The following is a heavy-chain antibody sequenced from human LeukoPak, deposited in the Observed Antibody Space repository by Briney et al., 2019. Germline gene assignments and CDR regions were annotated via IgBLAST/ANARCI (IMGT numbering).Heavy chain of an antibody. CDR3: ARDYYDSSGYLRY. D-gene: IGHD3-22*01. Sequence: ASVKVSCKASGDTFSSYYMHWVRQAPGQGLEWMGWINPNSGGTNYAQKFQGRVTMTRDTSISTAYMELSRLRSDDTAVYYCARDYYDSSGYLRYWGQGTLVTVSS. J-gene: IGHJ4*02. V-gene: IGHV1-2*02. CDR1: GDTFSSYY. CDR2: INPNSGGT.